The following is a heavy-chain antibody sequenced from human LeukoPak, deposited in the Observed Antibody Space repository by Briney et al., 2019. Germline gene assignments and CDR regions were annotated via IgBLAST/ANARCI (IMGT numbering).Heavy chain of an antibody. CDR3: ARDFLGQQLVYNWFDP. CDR1: GFTFSSYA. J-gene: IGHJ5*02. D-gene: IGHD6-13*01. V-gene: IGHV3-30*01. Sequence: GGSLRLSCAASGFTFSSYAMHWVRQAPGKGLEWVAVISYDGSNKYYADSVKGRFTISRDNSKNTLYLQMNSLRAEDTAVYYCARDFLGQQLVYNWFDPWGQGTLVTVSS. CDR2: ISYDGSNK.